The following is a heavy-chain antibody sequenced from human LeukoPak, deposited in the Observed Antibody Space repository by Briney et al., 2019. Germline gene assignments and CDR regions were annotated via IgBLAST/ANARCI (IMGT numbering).Heavy chain of an antibody. CDR2: ISSSGSTI. V-gene: IGHV3-48*03. CDR1: GFTFSSYE. Sequence: TGGSLRLSCAASGFTFSSYEMNWVRQAPGKGLELVSYISSSGSTIYYADSVKGRFTISRDNAKNSLYLQMNSLRAEDTAVYYCARDSSSSDLYGMDVWGQGTTVTVSS. J-gene: IGHJ6*02. D-gene: IGHD6-6*01. CDR3: ARDSSSSDLYGMDV.